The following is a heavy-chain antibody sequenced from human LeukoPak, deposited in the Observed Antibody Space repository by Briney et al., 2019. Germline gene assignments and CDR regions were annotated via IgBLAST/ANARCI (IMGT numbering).Heavy chain of an antibody. Sequence: SETPSLTCSVSGGSISEISYSWGWIRQPPGKRLEWIGNIYYSGSTNNNPSLESRVVVSVDTSRNQFSLTLTSVTATDTAVYYCARQGVVGATGFDFWGQGFLVTVSS. CDR3: ARQGVVGATGFDF. V-gene: IGHV4-39*01. CDR1: GGSISEISYS. D-gene: IGHD1-26*01. CDR2: IYYSGST. J-gene: IGHJ4*02.